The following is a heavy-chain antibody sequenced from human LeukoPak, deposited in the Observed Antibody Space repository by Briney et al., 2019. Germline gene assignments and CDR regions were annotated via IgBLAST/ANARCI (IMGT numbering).Heavy chain of an antibody. CDR3: AKEDYRGDYFDY. CDR1: GFTFSSYA. CDR2: ISGSGGST. J-gene: IGHJ4*02. Sequence: GGSLRLSCAAPGFTFSSYAMSWVRQAPGKGLEWVSAISGSGGSTYYADSVKGRFTISRDDSKNTPYLQMNSLRAEDTAVYYCAKEDYRGDYFDYWAQGTLVTVSS. V-gene: IGHV3-23*01. D-gene: IGHD4-11*01.